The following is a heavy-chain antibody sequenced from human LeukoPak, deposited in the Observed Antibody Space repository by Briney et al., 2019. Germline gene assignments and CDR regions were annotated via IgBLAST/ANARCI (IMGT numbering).Heavy chain of an antibody. CDR3: ARGLITYAFDI. J-gene: IGHJ3*02. Sequence: MGIINPSGGSTSYAQKFQGRVTMTRDTSKNQFSLKLSSVTAADTAVYYCARGLITYAFDIWGQGTMVTVSS. D-gene: IGHD3-10*01. V-gene: IGHV1-46*01. CDR2: INPSGGST.